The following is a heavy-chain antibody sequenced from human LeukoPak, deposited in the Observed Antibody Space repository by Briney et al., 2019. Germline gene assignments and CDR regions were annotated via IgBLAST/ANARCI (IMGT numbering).Heavy chain of an antibody. Sequence: PSETLSLTCTVSGGSFTNYYWSWIRQPPGKGLEWIGFIYYSGHSDYNPSLRGRVTLSTDTSKRQFSLTLSSATAADTAVYYCARTEMASSPRGYFDFWGQGTLVTVST. V-gene: IGHV4-59*01. CDR1: GGSFTNYY. CDR2: IYYSGHS. CDR3: ARTEMASSPRGYFDF. D-gene: IGHD5-24*01. J-gene: IGHJ4*02.